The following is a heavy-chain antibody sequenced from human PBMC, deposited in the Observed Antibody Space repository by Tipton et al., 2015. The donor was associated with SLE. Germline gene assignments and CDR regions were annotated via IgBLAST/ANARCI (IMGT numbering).Heavy chain of an antibody. D-gene: IGHD6-19*01. J-gene: IGHJ5*02. V-gene: IGHV4-4*07. CDR1: GGSLNNHF. CDR2: IYSSGNT. Sequence: TLSLTCTVSGGSLNNHFCSWIRQSAGKGLEWIGRIYSSGNTNYNPSLKSLVTMSLDTSKNQFSLKLSSVTAADTAVYYCARLGRGIAVASTGWFDPWGQGTLVTVSS. CDR3: ARLGRGIAVASTGWFDP.